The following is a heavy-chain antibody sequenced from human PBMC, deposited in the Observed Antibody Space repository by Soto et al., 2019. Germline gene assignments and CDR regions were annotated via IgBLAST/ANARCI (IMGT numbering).Heavy chain of an antibody. J-gene: IGHJ5*02. Sequence: QVQLQESGPGLVKPSGTLSLTCAVSGGSISSTNWWSWVRQPPGKGLEWIGEIYHFGSTNYNPSPQSRLTISVDTSKNQFSLRLSSVTAADTALYDWARTRTSSNWYGDPNWFDPWGQGTLVTVSS. CDR1: GGSISSTNW. CDR2: IYHFGST. CDR3: ARTRTSSNWYGDPNWFDP. D-gene: IGHD6-13*01. V-gene: IGHV4-4*02.